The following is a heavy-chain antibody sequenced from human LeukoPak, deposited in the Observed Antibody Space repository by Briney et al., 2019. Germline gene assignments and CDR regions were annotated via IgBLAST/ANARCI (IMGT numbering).Heavy chain of an antibody. D-gene: IGHD3-3*02. CDR2: IKQDGSEK. CDR1: GFTFSSYW. CDR3: ARDSLLAQGAFDI. Sequence: GGSLRLSCAASGFTFSSYWMSWVRQALGKGLEWVANIKQDGSEKYYVDSVKGRFTISRDNAKNSLYLQMNSLRAEDTAVYYCARDSLLAQGAFDIWGQGTMVTVSS. V-gene: IGHV3-7*01. J-gene: IGHJ3*02.